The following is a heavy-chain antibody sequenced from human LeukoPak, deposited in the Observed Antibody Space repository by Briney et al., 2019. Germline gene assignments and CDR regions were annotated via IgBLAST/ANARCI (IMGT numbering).Heavy chain of an antibody. V-gene: IGHV3-20*01. D-gene: IGHD1-26*01. J-gene: IGHJ4*02. Sequence: GGSLRLSCAASGFTFDDYGLSWVRQVSGKGLEWVSGTNWNGGSTGYADSVKGRFTISRDNAKKSLYLQMNSLRAEDTALYHCASSGSYRFDYWGQGTLVTVSS. CDR2: TNWNGGST. CDR3: ASSGSYRFDY. CDR1: GFTFDDYG.